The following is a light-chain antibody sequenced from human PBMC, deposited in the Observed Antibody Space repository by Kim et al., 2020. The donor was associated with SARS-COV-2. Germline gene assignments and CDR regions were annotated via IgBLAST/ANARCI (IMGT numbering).Light chain of an antibody. CDR3: QHYNSYPYT. Sequence: IHMTHTPSTLSASVGDSVTITCRASQSISDWLAWYQQKPGKAPNLLIYKASTLESGVPSRFSGIGSGTEFSLTIASLQPDDFATYYCQHYNSYPYTVGQGTKLEI. J-gene: IGKJ2*01. V-gene: IGKV1-5*03. CDR2: KAS. CDR1: QSISDW.